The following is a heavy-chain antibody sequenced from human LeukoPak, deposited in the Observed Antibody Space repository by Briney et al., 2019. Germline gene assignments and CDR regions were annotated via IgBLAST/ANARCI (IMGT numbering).Heavy chain of an antibody. D-gene: IGHD2-2*01. Sequence: GGSLRLSCAASGFTVSRNYMSWVRQAPGKGLEWVSVIYSGGSTYYADPVKGRFTISRDNSKNTLYLQMNSLRAEDTAVYYCARDWVNCSSTSCSRYYFDYWGQGTLVTVSS. J-gene: IGHJ4*02. CDR1: GFTVSRNY. CDR2: IYSGGST. CDR3: ARDWVNCSSTSCSRYYFDY. V-gene: IGHV3-66*02.